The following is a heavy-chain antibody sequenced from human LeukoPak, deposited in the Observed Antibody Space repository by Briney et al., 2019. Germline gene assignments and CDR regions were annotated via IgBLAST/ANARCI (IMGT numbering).Heavy chain of an antibody. CDR3: ASDGSDTAMVN. J-gene: IGHJ4*02. CDR2: IYSGGNT. CDR1: GFTFSSNY. D-gene: IGHD5-18*01. Sequence: GGSLRLSCAASGFTFSSNYMSWVRQAPGKGLEWVSVIYSGGNTYYADSVKGRFTISRDNSKNTLYLQMNSLRAEDTAVYYCASDGSDTAMVNWGQGTLVTASS. V-gene: IGHV3-53*01.